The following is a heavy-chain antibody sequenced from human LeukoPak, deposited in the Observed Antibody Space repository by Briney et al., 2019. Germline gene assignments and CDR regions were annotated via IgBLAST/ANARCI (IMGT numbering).Heavy chain of an antibody. Sequence: GGSLRLSCAASGFTFSSYWMHWVRQAPGKGLVWVSRINSDGSSTRYADSVKGRFTISRDNAKNTLYLQMNSLRAEDTAVYYCARVTETYYDISTGYSQYYFDYWGQGTLVTVSS. V-gene: IGHV3-74*01. CDR1: GFTFSSYW. D-gene: IGHD3-9*01. CDR3: ARVTETYYDISTGYSQYYFDY. J-gene: IGHJ4*02. CDR2: INSDGSST.